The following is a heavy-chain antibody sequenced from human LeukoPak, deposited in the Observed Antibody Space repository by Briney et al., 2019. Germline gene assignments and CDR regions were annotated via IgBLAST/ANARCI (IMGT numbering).Heavy chain of an antibody. CDR2: INAGNGNT. D-gene: IGHD6-19*01. V-gene: IGHV1-3*01. CDR3: ARGGASPYSSGWYYFDY. Sequence: ASVKVSCKASGYTFTSYAMHWVRQAPGQRLEWMGWINAGNGNTKYSQKFQGRVTITRDTSASTAYMELSSLRSEDTAVYYCARGGASPYSSGWYYFDYWGQGTLVTVSS. CDR1: GYTFTSYA. J-gene: IGHJ4*02.